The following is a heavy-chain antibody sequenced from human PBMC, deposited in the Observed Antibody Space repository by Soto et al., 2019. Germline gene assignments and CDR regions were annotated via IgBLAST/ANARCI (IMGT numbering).Heavy chain of an antibody. CDR3: TTAVEATHRFP. Sequence: EVQLVESGGGLVKPGGSLRLSCAASGFTFSNAWMSWVRQAPGKGLEWVGRIKSKTDGGTTDYAAPVKGRFTISRDDSKNTLYLQMTSLKTEDTAVYYWTTAVEATHRFPWGQGTLVTVSS. J-gene: IGHJ5*02. D-gene: IGHD1-26*01. CDR2: IKSKTDGGTT. CDR1: GFTFSNAW. V-gene: IGHV3-15*01.